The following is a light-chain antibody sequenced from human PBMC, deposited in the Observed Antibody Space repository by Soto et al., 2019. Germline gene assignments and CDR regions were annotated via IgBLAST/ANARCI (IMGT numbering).Light chain of an antibody. Sequence: DIQMTQSPSSVSASVGDTVTITCRASQRVNNWLAWYQQKPGRAPKLLISVASSLQSGVPSRFSGSGSGTDYTLTISNLQPEDSATYYCQRADSFPLTFGGGTKVDIK. CDR1: QRVNNW. J-gene: IGKJ4*01. CDR2: VAS. V-gene: IGKV1-12*01. CDR3: QRADSFPLT.